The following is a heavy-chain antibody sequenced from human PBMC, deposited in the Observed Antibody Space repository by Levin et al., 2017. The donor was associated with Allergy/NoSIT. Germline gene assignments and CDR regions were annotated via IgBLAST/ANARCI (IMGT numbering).Heavy chain of an antibody. D-gene: IGHD4-23*01. J-gene: IGHJ4*02. CDR3: ATDSSYGGKGPFDY. Sequence: SETLSLTCTVSGGSISSSSYYWGWIRQPPGKGLEWIVSIYYSGSTYYNPSLKSRATISVDTSKNQFSLKLSSVTAADAAVYYGATDSSYGGKGPFDYWGQGTLVTVSS. CDR2: IYYSGST. V-gene: IGHV4-39*01. CDR1: GGSISSSSYY.